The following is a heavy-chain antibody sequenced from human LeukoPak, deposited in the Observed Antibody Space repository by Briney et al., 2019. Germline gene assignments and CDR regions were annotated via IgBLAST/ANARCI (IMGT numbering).Heavy chain of an antibody. V-gene: IGHV4-34*01. D-gene: IGHD3-22*01. CDR3: ARGLPPPYYYDSSGYYLDY. CDR1: GGSSSGYY. CDR2: INHSGST. J-gene: IGHJ4*02. Sequence: SETLSLTCAVYGGSSSGYYWSWIRQPPGKGLEWIGEINHSGSTNYNPSLKSRVTISVDTSKNQFSLKLSSVTAADTAVYYCARGLPPPYYYDSSGYYLDYWGQGTLVTVSS.